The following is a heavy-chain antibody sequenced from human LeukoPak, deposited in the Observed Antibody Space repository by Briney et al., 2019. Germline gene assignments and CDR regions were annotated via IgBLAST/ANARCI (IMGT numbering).Heavy chain of an antibody. CDR1: GFTFNIYS. J-gene: IGHJ4*01. V-gene: IGHV3-21*01. CDR2: ISSSSSYI. D-gene: IGHD3-10*01. CDR3: ARDRSFLYYFDS. Sequence: GGSLRLSCAASGFTFNIYSMNWVRQAPGKGLEWVSSISSSSSYIYYADSVRGRFSISRDNAKNSLYLQMHSLRAEDMAVYYCARDRSFLYYFDSWGHGTLVTVSS.